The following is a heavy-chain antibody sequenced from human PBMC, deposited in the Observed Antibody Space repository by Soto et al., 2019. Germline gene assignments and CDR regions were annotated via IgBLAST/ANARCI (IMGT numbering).Heavy chain of an antibody. CDR1: GFIFSNYA. V-gene: IGHV3-23*01. J-gene: IGHJ4*02. CDR2: FTSGGST. CDR3: ARTDKYNSQSSGWANRFDY. Sequence: EVQLLESGGDLVQPGGSLRLSCAASGFIFSNYAMTWVRQAPGKGPEWVSTFTSGGSTYYRDTVKGRFTISRDNSKNTLYLQMNSLRAEDTAVYYCARTDKYNSQSSGWANRFDYWGLGTLVTVSS. D-gene: IGHD6-19*01.